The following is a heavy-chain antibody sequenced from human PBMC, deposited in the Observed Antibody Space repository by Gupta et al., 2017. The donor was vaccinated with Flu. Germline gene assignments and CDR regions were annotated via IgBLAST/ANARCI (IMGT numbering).Heavy chain of an antibody. D-gene: IGHD3-10*01. V-gene: IGHV3-30*03. CDR3: ARSDTGGYYYFHMDV. J-gene: IGHJ6*03. CDR2: FSYDGFNK. Sequence: YGMHWVRQAPGKGLEWVAVFSYDGFNKYYADSVKGRFIISRDNSKNMLYLQMNNLGPEDTAVYFCARSDTGGYYYFHMDVWGKGTTVTVSS. CDR1: YG.